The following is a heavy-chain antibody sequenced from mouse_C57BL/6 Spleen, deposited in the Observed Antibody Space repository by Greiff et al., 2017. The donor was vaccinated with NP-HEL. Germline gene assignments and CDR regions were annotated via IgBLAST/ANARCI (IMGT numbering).Heavy chain of an antibody. D-gene: IGHD1-1*02. CDR3: ARGDYGPFDD. CDR1: GFTFSSYA. CDR2: ISDGGSYT. V-gene: IGHV5-4*03. J-gene: IGHJ2*01. Sequence: DVKLVESGGGLVKPGGSLKLSCAASGFTFSSYAMSWVRQTPEKRLEWVATISDGGSYTYYPDNVKGRFTISRDNAKNNLYLQMSHLKSEDTAMYYCARGDYGPFDDWGQGTTLTVSS.